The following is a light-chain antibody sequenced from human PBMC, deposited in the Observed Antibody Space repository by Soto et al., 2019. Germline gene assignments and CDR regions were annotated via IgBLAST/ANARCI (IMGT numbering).Light chain of an antibody. CDR1: QSVSSD. CDR2: GAS. V-gene: IGKV3-15*01. J-gene: IGKJ1*01. Sequence: EILMTQSPATLSVSPGERATLSCGASQSVSSDLAWYHKKPGQAPRLLIYGASTRATGIPARLSGSGYGTELTLTINSMQSEDFEVYYCQQYNNWPRTFGQGTKVDI. CDR3: QQYNNWPRT.